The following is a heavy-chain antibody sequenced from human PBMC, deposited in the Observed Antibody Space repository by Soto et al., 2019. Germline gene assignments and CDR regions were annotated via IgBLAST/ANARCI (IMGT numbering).Heavy chain of an antibody. Sequence: QITLKESGPALVKPSQTLTLTCALSGFSVSSSGVGVSWIRQPPGKALEWLALIYWDDTQHYRPSLKRRLAITRDTSRNQVVLTMTNMDPMDTGTYFCAYGADGDFDRWGQGTLVTVSS. CDR2: IYWDDTQ. CDR1: GFSVSSSGVG. V-gene: IGHV2-5*02. CDR3: AYGADGDFDR. J-gene: IGHJ4*02.